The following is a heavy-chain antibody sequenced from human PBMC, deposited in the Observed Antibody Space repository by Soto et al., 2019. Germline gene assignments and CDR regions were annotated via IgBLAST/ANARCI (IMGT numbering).Heavy chain of an antibody. CDR1: GFSLSNARMG. J-gene: IGHJ5*02. D-gene: IGHD3-22*01. V-gene: IGHV2-26*01. CDR3: ARLELYYDSSGSPHYGFDP. CDR2: IFSNDEK. Sequence: QVTLKESGPVLVKPTETLTLTCTVSGFSLSNARMGVSWIRQPPGKALEWLAHIFSNDEKSYSTSLKSRLTITHDTSKTQMVLTMTNIDPVDPARYYCARLELYYDSSGSPHYGFDPWGQGNLVTVSS.